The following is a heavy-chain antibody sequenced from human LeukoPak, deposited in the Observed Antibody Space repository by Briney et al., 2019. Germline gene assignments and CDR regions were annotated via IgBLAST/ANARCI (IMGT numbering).Heavy chain of an antibody. Sequence: GGSLRLSCAASGFTFSSYAMSWVRQAPGKGLEWVSAISGSGGSTYYADSVKGRFAISRDNSKNTLYLQMNSLRAEDTAVYYCAKFIYLAKLRCQDYWGQGTLVTVSS. J-gene: IGHJ4*02. CDR2: ISGSGGST. CDR1: GFTFSSYA. CDR3: AKFIYLAKLRCQDY. D-gene: IGHD4-17*01. V-gene: IGHV3-23*01.